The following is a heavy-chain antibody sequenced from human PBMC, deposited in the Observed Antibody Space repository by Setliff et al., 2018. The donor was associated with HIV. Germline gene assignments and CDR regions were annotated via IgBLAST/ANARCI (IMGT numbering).Heavy chain of an antibody. CDR1: GFSLRTGGVG. CDR2: IYWNDDE. J-gene: IGHJ3*02. Sequence: GSGPTLVNPTQTLTLTCSFSGFSLRTGGVGVGWVRQPPGKALEWLALIYWNDDERYSPSLESSLTIAKDTSKNQVVLTMTNMDPVDTATHYCAHFQTDYYDDSGCLDAFESWRRGTMFSVAS. V-gene: IGHV2-5*01. CDR3: AHFQTDYYDDSGCLDAFES. D-gene: IGHD3-22*01.